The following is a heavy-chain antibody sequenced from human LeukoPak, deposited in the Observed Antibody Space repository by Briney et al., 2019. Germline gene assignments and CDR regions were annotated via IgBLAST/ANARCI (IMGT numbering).Heavy chain of an antibody. Sequence: GGSLRLSCAASGLTFSNYWMDWVRQAPGKGLEWVANIKQDGSEKNHVDSVKGRFIISRDNAKNSLYLQMNTLRADDTAVYYCARDGFGTGSNWGQGTLVTVSS. CDR2: IKQDGSEK. V-gene: IGHV3-7*03. J-gene: IGHJ4*02. CDR1: GLTFSNYW. D-gene: IGHD3-16*01. CDR3: ARDGFGTGSN.